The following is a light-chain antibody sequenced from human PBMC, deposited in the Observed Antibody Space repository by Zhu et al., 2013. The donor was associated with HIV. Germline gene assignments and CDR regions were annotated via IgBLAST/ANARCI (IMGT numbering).Light chain of an antibody. CDR2: KAS. J-gene: IGKJ2*03. V-gene: IGKV1-5*03. Sequence: DIQMTQSPSTLSASVGDRVTITCRASQSIKSRLAWYQQKPGEAPKLLIYKASSLEAGVPRRFSGSGSGTDFTLTISGLQPDDFATYYCQQYDSSPLSFGQGTKLEIK. CDR3: QQYDSSPLS. CDR1: QSIKSR.